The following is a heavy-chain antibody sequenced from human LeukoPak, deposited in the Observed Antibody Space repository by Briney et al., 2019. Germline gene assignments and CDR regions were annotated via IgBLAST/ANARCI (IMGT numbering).Heavy chain of an antibody. V-gene: IGHV1-18*01. CDR1: GYTFTKYG. Sequence: GASVKVSCKASGYTFTKYGLTWVRQAPGQGLEWMGWISTDKADTYYAQNYQGRVTMTIDTSTSTAYMELWSLTSDDTAVYYCVRDCASDCSIKGHYFFDLWGRGTLVTVSS. J-gene: IGHJ2*01. D-gene: IGHD2-21*02. CDR2: ISTDKADT. CDR3: VRDCASDCSIKGHYFFDL.